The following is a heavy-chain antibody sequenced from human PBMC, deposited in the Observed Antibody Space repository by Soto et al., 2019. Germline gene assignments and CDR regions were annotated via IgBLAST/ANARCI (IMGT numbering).Heavy chain of an antibody. V-gene: IGHV1-69*06. CDR2: LIPIFGTA. CDR1: GGTFSSYA. CDR3: ARGVVAALFYGMDV. D-gene: IGHD2-15*01. J-gene: IGHJ6*02. Sequence: SVKVSCKASGGTFSSYAISWVRQAPGQGLEWMGGLIPIFGTANYAQKFQGRVTITAEKSTSTAYMELSSLRSEDTAVYYCARGVVAALFYGMDVWGQGTTVTVSS.